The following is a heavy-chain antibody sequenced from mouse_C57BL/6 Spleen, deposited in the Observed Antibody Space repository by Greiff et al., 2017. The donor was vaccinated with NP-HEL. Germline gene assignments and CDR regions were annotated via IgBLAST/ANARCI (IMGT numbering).Heavy chain of an antibody. J-gene: IGHJ3*01. V-gene: IGHV1-19*01. CDR1: GYAFTDYY. CDR2: INPYNGGT. CDR3: ARGRGAWFAY. Sequence: EVQLQQSGPVLVKPGASVKMSCKASGYAFTDYYMNWVKQSHGKSLEWIGVINPYNGGTSYNQKFKGKATLTVDKSSSTAYMELNSLTSEDSAVYYCARGRGAWFAYWGQGTLVTVSA.